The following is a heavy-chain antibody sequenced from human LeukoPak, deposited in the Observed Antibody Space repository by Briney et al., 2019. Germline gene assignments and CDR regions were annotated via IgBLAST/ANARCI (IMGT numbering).Heavy chain of an antibody. Sequence: SETLSLTCAVYGGSFSGYYWSWIRQPPGKGLEWIGEINHSGSTNYNPSLKSRVTISVDTSKNQFSLKLSSVIAADTAVYYCARIAVAGPDYWGQGTLVTVSS. CDR2: INHSGST. J-gene: IGHJ4*02. CDR3: ARIAVAGPDY. D-gene: IGHD6-19*01. V-gene: IGHV4-34*01. CDR1: GGSFSGYY.